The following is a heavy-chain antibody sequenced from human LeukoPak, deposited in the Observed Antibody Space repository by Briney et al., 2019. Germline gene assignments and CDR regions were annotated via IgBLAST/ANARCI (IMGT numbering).Heavy chain of an antibody. CDR3: ARARPSGNTGSYDY. CDR1: GGSISSGGYY. CDR2: IYYSGST. Sequence: SETLSLTCTVSGGSISSGGYYWSWIRQHPGTGLEWIGYIYYSGSTYYNPSLKSRVTISVDTSKNQFSLKLSSVTAADTAVYYCARARPSGNTGSYDYWGQGTLVTVSS. V-gene: IGHV4-31*03. D-gene: IGHD4-23*01. J-gene: IGHJ4*02.